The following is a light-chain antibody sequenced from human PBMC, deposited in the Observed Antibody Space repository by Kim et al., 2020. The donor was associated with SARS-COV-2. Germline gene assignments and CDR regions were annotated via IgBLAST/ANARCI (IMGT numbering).Light chain of an antibody. CDR2: DVT. J-gene: IGLJ1*01. Sequence: QSALTQPRSVSGSPGQSVTISCTGTNSDVGRYNYVSWYQQYPGKAPKLMIYDVTKRPSGVPDRFSGSKSGNTASLTISGLQADDEADFYCCSYAGSRYVFGTGTKFTVL. CDR3: CSYAGSRYV. CDR1: NSDVGRYNY. V-gene: IGLV2-11*01.